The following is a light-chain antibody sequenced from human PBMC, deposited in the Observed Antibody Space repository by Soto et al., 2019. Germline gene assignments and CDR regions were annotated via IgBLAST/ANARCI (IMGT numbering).Light chain of an antibody. V-gene: IGKV1-5*01. J-gene: IGKJ1*01. Sequence: DIQMTQSPSTLSASVGDRVTITCRASQSISSWLAWYQQKPGKAPKLLIHDASSLESGVPSRFSGSGSGTEFTLTISSLQPDDFATYYCQQYNSYSPWTFGQGTKV. CDR1: QSISSW. CDR2: DAS. CDR3: QQYNSYSPWT.